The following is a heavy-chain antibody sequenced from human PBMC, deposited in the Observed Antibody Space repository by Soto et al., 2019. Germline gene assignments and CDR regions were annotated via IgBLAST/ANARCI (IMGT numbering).Heavy chain of an antibody. CDR3: ARGGAGRAAAGTGYSSGWYRPPDDY. J-gene: IGHJ4*02. CDR2: INHSGST. D-gene: IGHD6-19*01. Sequence: QVQLQQWGAGLLKPSETLSLTCAVYGGSFSGYYWSWIRQPPGKGLEWIGEINHSGSTNYNPSLKSRVTISVDTSKNQFSLKLSSVTAADTAVYYCARGGAGRAAAGTGYSSGWYRPPDDYWGQGTLVTVSS. CDR1: GGSFSGYY. V-gene: IGHV4-34*01.